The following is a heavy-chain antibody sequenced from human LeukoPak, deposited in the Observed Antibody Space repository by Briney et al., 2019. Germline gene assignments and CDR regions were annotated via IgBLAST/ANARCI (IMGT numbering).Heavy chain of an antibody. CDR3: ARVSLPSSSWYIDY. CDR1: GGSISSGGYY. J-gene: IGHJ4*02. D-gene: IGHD6-13*01. V-gene: IGHV4-30-4*08. CDR2: ICYSGST. Sequence: SQTLSLTCTVSGGSISSGGYYWSWIRQHPGKGLEWIGYICYSGSTYYNPSLKSRVTISVDTSKNQFSLKLSSVTAADTAVYYCARVSLPSSSWYIDYWGQGTLVTVSS.